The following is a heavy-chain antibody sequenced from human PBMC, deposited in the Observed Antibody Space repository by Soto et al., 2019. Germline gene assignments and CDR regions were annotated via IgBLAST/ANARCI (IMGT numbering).Heavy chain of an antibody. CDR3: AGGYCSGGSCYPFDY. CDR1: GYSFTNND. Sequence: ASVKVSCKASGYSFTNNDVTWVRQATGQGLEWMGWMNPGSGDTGYAQKFQGRVTMTTDTSTSTAYMELRSLRSDDTAVYYCAGGYCSGGSCYPFDYWGQGTLVTVSS. CDR2: MNPGSGDT. J-gene: IGHJ4*02. D-gene: IGHD2-15*01. V-gene: IGHV1-8*01.